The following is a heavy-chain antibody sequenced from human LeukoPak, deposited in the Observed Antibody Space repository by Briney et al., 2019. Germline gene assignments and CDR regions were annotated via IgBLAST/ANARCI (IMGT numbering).Heavy chain of an antibody. Sequence: GGSLRVSCAASGFTFSTYWMSWVRQAPGKGLEWVANIKQDGSEKYYVDSVKGRFTISRDNAKNSLYLHMHSLRAEDTAVYYCARDAVWGDGGFDSWGQGTLVTVSS. V-gene: IGHV3-7*01. CDR3: ARDAVWGDGGFDS. CDR2: IKQDGSEK. J-gene: IGHJ4*02. CDR1: GFTFSTYW. D-gene: IGHD3-16*01.